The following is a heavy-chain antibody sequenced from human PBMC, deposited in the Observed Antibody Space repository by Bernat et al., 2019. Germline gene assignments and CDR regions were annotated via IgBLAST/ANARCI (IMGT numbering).Heavy chain of an antibody. CDR2: ISYDGSNK. CDR1: GFTFSSYA. D-gene: IGHD2-15*01. J-gene: IGHJ4*02. CDR3: AREGYGNYYFDY. Sequence: QVQLVESGGGVVQPGRSLRLSCAASGFTFSSYAMHWVRQAPGKGLEWVAVISYDGSNKYYADSVKGRFTISRDNSKNTLYLQMNSLRAEDTAVYYCAREGYGNYYFDYWGQGTLVTVYS. V-gene: IGHV3-30-3*01.